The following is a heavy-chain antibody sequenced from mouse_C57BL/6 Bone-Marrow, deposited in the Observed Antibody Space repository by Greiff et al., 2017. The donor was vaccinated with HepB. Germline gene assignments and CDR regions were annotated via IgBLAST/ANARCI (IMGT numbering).Heavy chain of an antibody. Sequence: EVKVVESGGGLVKPGGSLKLSCAASGFTFSSYTMSWVRQTPEKRLEWVATISGGGGNTYYPDSVKGRFTISRDNAKNTLYLQMSSLRSEDTALYYCARQGVRPFAYWGQGTLVTVSA. CDR1: GFTFSSYT. V-gene: IGHV5-9*01. J-gene: IGHJ3*01. D-gene: IGHD1-2*01. CDR2: ISGGGGNT. CDR3: ARQGVRPFAY.